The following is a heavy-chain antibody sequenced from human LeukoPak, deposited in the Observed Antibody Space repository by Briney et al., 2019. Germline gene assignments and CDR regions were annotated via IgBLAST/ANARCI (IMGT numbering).Heavy chain of an antibody. CDR3: ARGTGSSSWYQYFQH. CDR1: GFTFSDYW. CDR2: LWYDGSNK. J-gene: IGHJ1*01. D-gene: IGHD6-13*01. Sequence: GGSLRLSCAASGFTFSDYWMSWVRQAPGKGLEWVAVLWYDGSNKYYADSVKGRFTISRDNPKNTLYLQMSSLRAEDTVVYYCARGTGSSSWYQYFQHWGQGTLVTVSS. V-gene: IGHV3-33*08.